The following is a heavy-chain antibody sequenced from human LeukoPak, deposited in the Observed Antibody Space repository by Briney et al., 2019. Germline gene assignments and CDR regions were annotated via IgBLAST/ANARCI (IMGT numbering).Heavy chain of an antibody. CDR1: GYIFSKYD. V-gene: IGHV1-18*01. J-gene: IGHJ4*02. CDR2: ISGYNGDT. CDR3: ARDGSPLRYFDWLSQFDY. Sequence: ASVKGSCKTSGYIFSKYDISWVRQAPGQGLEWMGWISGYNGDTRYAQKFQGRVTMTTDTSTSTVDMELRSLRPDDTAVYFCARDGSPLRYFDWLSQFDYWGQGTLVTVSS. D-gene: IGHD3-9*01.